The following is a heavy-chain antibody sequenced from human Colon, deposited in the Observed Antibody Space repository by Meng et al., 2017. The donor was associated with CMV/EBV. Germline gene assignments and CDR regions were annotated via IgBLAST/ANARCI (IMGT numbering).Heavy chain of an antibody. D-gene: IGHD1-26*01. V-gene: IGHV1-2*02. CDR2: INPITGGT. CDR3: ASLSGGDFDY. J-gene: IGHJ4*02. Sequence: QELVVQSGVEEKKPGALVKVACKASGSTFTGYFMYWVRQAPGQGLEWLGVINPITGGTNYAQKFQGRVTMTRDTSMNTAYMELSRLRSDDTAVYYCASLSGGDFDYWGQGTLVTVSS. CDR1: GSTFTGYF.